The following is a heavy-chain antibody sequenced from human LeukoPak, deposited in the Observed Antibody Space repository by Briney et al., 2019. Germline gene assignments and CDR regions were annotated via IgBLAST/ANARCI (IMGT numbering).Heavy chain of an antibody. Sequence: PSETLSLTCTVSGASISSNNYYWGWIRQPPGRGLEWIGSIYYSGSTYHNPSLKSRITISVDTSKNQFSLKLSSVTAADTAVYYCARLLAVLRYFDWLRRFDPWGQGTLVTVSS. CDR1: GASISSNNYY. CDR3: ARLLAVLRYFDWLRRFDP. J-gene: IGHJ5*02. V-gene: IGHV4-39*01. D-gene: IGHD3-9*01. CDR2: IYYSGST.